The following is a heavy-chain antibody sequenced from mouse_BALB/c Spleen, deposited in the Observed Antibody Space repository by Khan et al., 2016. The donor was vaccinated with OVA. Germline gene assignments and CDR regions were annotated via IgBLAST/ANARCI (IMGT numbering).Heavy chain of an antibody. CDR1: GFTYSNYA. D-gene: IGHD2-10*02. CDR3: AREYWFAY. CDR2: ISSGGST. J-gene: IGHJ3*01. V-gene: IGHV5-6-5*01. Sequence: EVELVESGGGLVQPGGSLKLSCAASGFTYSNYAMSWVRQTPEKRLEWVASISSGGSTYYPDSVKGRFTISRDNSRNILTLRMSSLRSEDTAMYYCAREYWFAYWGQGTLVTVSA.